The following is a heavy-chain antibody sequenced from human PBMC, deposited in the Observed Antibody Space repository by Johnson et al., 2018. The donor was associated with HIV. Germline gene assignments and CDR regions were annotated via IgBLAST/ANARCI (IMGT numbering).Heavy chain of an antibody. V-gene: IGHV3-13*01. CDR3: VKGMDSSSWYAFDI. Sequence: VQLVEFGGGLVQPGRSLRLSCAASGFTFDDYAMHWVRQVPGKGLEWISGIGTAGDTYYPGSVKGRFTISRENAKNSLYLQMNSLRAEDTAIYYCVKGMDSSSWYAFDIWSQGTMVTVSS. D-gene: IGHD6-13*01. CDR2: IGTAGDT. J-gene: IGHJ3*02. CDR1: GFTFDDYA.